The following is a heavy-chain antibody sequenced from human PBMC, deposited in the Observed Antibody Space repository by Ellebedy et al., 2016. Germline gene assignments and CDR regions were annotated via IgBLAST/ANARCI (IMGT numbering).Heavy chain of an antibody. V-gene: IGHV4-59*01. CDR2: IYYSGST. Sequence: SETLSLTCTVSGGSISSYYWSWIRQPPGKGLEWIGYIYYSGSTNYNPSLKSRVTISVDTSKNQFSMKLSSVTAADTAVYYCARALGIAVAGTYFDYWGQGTLVTVSS. D-gene: IGHD6-19*01. CDR1: GGSISSYY. J-gene: IGHJ4*02. CDR3: ARALGIAVAGTYFDY.